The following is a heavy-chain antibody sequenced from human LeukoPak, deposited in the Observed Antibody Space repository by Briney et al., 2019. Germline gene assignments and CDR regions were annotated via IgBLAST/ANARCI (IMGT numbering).Heavy chain of an antibody. Sequence: ASVKVSCKASGYTFTSYAMNWVRQAPGQGFEWMGWINTKTGNPTYAQGFTGRYVFSLDTSVSTSYLQISSLKAEDTAIYYCARDRFWDEDFPLEPLDYWGQGTLVTVSS. CDR2: INTKTGNP. J-gene: IGHJ4*02. V-gene: IGHV7-4-1*02. CDR3: ARDRFWDEDFPLEPLDY. CDR1: GYTFTSYA. D-gene: IGHD1-1*01.